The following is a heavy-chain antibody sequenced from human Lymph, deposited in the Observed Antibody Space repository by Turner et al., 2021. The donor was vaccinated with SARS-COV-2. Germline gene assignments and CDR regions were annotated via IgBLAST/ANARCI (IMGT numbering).Heavy chain of an antibody. J-gene: IGHJ4*02. Sequence: EVQMVESGGGLIQPGGSLRLSCAASGFTVSSNYMTWVRQAPGKGLEWVSLIYSGGSTYYADSVNVRFTISRDNSKNTLYRQMNSLRADDTAVYYCARVLPYGDYVDYWGQGTLVTVSS. CDR1: GFTVSSNY. D-gene: IGHD4-17*01. CDR3: ARVLPYGDYVDY. V-gene: IGHV3-53*01. CDR2: IYSGGST.